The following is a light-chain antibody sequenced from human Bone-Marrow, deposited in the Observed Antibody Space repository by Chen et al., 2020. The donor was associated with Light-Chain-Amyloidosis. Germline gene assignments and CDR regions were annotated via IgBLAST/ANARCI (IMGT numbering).Light chain of an antibody. J-gene: IGLJ2*01. CDR1: NIGSKS. V-gene: IGLV3-21*02. Sequence: SYVLNQPPSVSVAPGQTARITCGGNNIGSKSVHWYQQKPGQAPILVVYDDRDRPPGIPGRFSGSNFGNTATLTVSRVEAGDEADYYCQVWDSSSDHVVFGGGTKLTVL. CDR2: DDR. CDR3: QVWDSSSDHVV.